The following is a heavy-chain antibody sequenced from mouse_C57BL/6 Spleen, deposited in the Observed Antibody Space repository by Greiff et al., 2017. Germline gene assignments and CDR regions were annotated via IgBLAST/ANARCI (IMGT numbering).Heavy chain of an antibody. D-gene: IGHD1-1*01. CDR3: ARVVTTVVDYFDY. V-gene: IGHV1-69*01. CDR1: GYTFTSYW. Sequence: VQLQESGAELVMPGASVKLSCKASGYTFTSYWMHWVKQRPGQGLEWIGEIDPSDSYTNYNQKFKGKSTLTVDKSSSTAYMQLSSLTSEDSAVYYCARVVTTVVDYFDYWGQGTTLTVSS. CDR2: IDPSDSYT. J-gene: IGHJ2*01.